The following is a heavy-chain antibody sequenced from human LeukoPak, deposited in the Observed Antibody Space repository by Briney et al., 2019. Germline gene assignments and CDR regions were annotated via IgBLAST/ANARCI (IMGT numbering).Heavy chain of an antibody. CDR1: GGSISSYY. CDR3: ARRRAAGLYYYGSGSQTFDY. V-gene: IGHV4-4*07. CDR2: VYTNGNT. D-gene: IGHD3-10*01. Sequence: SETLSLTCTVSGGSISSYYWSWIRQPAGKGLEWIGRVYTNGNTNYNPSLKSRVTISVDTSKNQFSLKLSSVTAADTAVYYCARRRAAGLYYYGSGSQTFDYWGQGTLVTVSS. J-gene: IGHJ4*02.